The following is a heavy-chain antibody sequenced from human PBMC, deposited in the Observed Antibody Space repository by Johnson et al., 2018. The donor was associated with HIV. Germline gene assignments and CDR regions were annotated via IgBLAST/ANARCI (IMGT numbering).Heavy chain of an antibody. CDR1: GFTFDAYA. D-gene: IGHD1-20*01. CDR2: INWNGGST. Sequence: VQLVESGGGVVQPGRSLRLSCAASGFTFDAYAMHWVRQAPGKGLAWVSGINWNGGSTGYADSVKGRFTISRDNAKKSLYLQSSSLKAEDTAVYYCARAPYNWNEGLFAAFDMWGRGTKVTVSS. CDR3: ARAPYNWNEGLFAAFDM. J-gene: IGHJ3*02. V-gene: IGHV3-20*04.